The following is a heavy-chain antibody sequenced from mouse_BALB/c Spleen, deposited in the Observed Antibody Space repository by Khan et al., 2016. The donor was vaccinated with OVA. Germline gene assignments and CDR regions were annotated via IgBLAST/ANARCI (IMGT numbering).Heavy chain of an antibody. J-gene: IGHJ4*01. CDR1: GYSITSNYA. Sequence: EVQLQESGPGLVKPSQSLSLTCTVNGYSITSNYAWNWIRQFPGNKLEWMGYISSSGSTNYNPSLKSRLSITRDPSKNQFFLLLHSVTTEDSATYYCARGNYYGYALDYWGQGTSVTVSS. V-gene: IGHV3-2*02. CDR3: ARGNYYGYALDY. CDR2: ISSSGST. D-gene: IGHD1-1*01.